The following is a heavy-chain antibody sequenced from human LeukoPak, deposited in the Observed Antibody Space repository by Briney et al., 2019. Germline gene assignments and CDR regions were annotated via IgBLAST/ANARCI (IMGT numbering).Heavy chain of an antibody. V-gene: IGHV3-23*01. D-gene: IGHD6-13*01. J-gene: IGHJ4*02. CDR1: GFTYSIYD. Sequence: PGGSLRLSCAACGFTYSIYDMSWLRKAPGKGLEWVSAISGSGGSTYHADSVKGRFTISRDNSKNTLYLQMNSLRAEDTAVYYCAKFSRGSSWSPLDYWGQGTLVTVSS. CDR3: AKFSRGSSWSPLDY. CDR2: ISGSGGST.